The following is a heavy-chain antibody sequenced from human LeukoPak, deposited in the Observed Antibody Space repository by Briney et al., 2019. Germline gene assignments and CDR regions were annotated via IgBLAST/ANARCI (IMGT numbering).Heavy chain of an antibody. V-gene: IGHV3-23*01. CDR1: GFTFRDFS. D-gene: IGHD3-9*01. J-gene: IGHJ4*02. CDR2: ISNGGDHT. CDR3: AKDRLYFGNDFGDY. Sequence: PGGSLRLSCVASGFTFRDFSMSWVRQAPGKGLEWVSVISNGGDHTYYADPVKGRFAISRDNSKNTLYLQMNSLRTEDTAIYYCAKDRLYFGNDFGDYWGQGTLATVSS.